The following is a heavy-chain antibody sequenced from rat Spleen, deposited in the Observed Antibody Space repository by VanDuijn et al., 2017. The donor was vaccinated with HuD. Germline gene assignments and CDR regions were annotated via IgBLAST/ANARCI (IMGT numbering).Heavy chain of an antibody. J-gene: IGHJ2*01. V-gene: IGHV5-20*01. CDR2: INYDGSGT. Sequence: EVQLVESGGGFVQPGRSLKLSCVASGFTFRNYYMAWVRQAPTKGLEWVSTINYDGSGTYYRDSVKGRFTISRDNAKNTLYLQMDGLRSEDTATYYCTTGTYSAPFDYWGQGVMVTVSS. D-gene: IGHD3-3*01. CDR1: GFTFRNYY. CDR3: TTGTYSAPFDY.